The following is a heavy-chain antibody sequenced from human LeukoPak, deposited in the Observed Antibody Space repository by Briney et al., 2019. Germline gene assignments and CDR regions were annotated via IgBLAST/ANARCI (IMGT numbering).Heavy chain of an antibody. J-gene: IGHJ4*02. Sequence: SETLSLTCAVSGYSISSGYYWGWIRQPPGKGLEWIGYIYYSGSTYYNPSLKSRVTISVDTSKNQFSLKLSSVTAADTAVYYCARAPIKTTYQLPIDLFTRQQDATFDYWGQGTLVTVSS. V-gene: IGHV4-30-4*08. CDR2: IYYSGST. CDR3: ARAPIKTTYQLPIDLFTRQQDATFDY. CDR1: GYSISSGYY. D-gene: IGHD2-2*01.